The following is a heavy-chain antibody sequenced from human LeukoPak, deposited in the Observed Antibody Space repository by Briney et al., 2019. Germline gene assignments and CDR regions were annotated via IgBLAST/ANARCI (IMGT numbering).Heavy chain of an antibody. CDR3: ARDDSYLGYCSGGSCFPLDY. CDR2: ISSSDSYI. Sequence: GGSLRLSCAASGFTFSSYKMSWVRQAPGKGLECVSSISSSDSYIYYADSVKGRFTLSRDNAKNLMYLQMNSLRAEDTAVYYCARDDSYLGYCSGGSCFPLDYWGQGTLVTVSS. CDR1: GFTFSSYK. J-gene: IGHJ4*02. D-gene: IGHD2-15*01. V-gene: IGHV3-21*04.